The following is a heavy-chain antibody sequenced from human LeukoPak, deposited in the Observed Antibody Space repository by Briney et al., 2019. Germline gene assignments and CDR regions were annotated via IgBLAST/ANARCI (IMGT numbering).Heavy chain of an antibody. D-gene: IGHD3-22*01. Sequence: GGSLRLSCGASGFTFSSYGMHWVRQAPGKGLEWVAFTRYDGSHEYYADSVKGRFTISRDNSKNSLYLQMSSLRAEDTAVYYCARMLSGYPTYFDYWGQGTLVTVSS. CDR3: ARMLSGYPTYFDY. V-gene: IGHV3-30*02. CDR1: GFTFSSYG. CDR2: TRYDGSHE. J-gene: IGHJ4*02.